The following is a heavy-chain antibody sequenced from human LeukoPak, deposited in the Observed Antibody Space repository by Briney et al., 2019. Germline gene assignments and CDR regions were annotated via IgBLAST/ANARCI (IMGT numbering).Heavy chain of an antibody. CDR3: ARGHRWLHRPAFDI. V-gene: IGHV4-34*01. J-gene: IGHJ3*02. D-gene: IGHD5-24*01. CDR2: INHSGST. CDR1: GWSFSGYY. Sequence: PSETLSLTCAAYGWSFSGYYWRWIRQPPGKGLEWIGEINHSGSTNYNPSLKSRVTISVDTSKNQFSLKLSSVTAADTAVYYCARGHRWLHRPAFDIWGQGTMVTVSS.